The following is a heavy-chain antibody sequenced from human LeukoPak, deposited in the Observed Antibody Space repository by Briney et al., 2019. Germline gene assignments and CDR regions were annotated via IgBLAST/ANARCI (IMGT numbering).Heavy chain of an antibody. CDR1: GGSISSYY. D-gene: IGHD6-13*01. Sequence: SETLSLTCTVSGGSISSYYWSWMRQPPGKGLEWIGCIYYIGGTNYNPSTKSPVTIPVDPSNNQFSLKLSSVTAADTAVYYCARVIAAVDYYYYYMDVRGKGTTVTVSS. J-gene: IGHJ6*03. CDR3: ARVIAAVDYYYYYMDV. V-gene: IGHV4-59*01. CDR2: IYYIGGT.